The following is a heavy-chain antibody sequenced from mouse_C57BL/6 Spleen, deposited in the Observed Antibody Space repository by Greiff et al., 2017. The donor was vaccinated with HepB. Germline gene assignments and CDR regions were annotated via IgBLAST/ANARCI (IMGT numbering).Heavy chain of an antibody. CDR2: IDPSDSNT. CDR3: ASLGSNYAFAY. D-gene: IGHD2-5*01. CDR1: GYTFTSYW. Sequence: QVQLKQPGAELVMPGASVKLSCKASGYTFTSYWMHWVKQRPGQGLEWIGEIDPSDSNTNYNQKFKGKSTLTVDKSSSTAYMQLSSLTSEDSAVYYCASLGSNYAFAYWGQGTTVTVSS. J-gene: IGHJ2*01. V-gene: IGHV1-69*01.